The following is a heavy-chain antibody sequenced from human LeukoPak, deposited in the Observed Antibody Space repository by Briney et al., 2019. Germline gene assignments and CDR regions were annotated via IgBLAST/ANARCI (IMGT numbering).Heavy chain of an antibody. CDR3: ARAKPRQNYYDSSGYSHYYYYGMDV. CDR1: GGTFSSNA. V-gene: IGHV1-69*01. D-gene: IGHD3-22*01. Sequence: ASVKVSCKASGGTFSSNAISWVRQAPGQGLEWMGGIIPIFGTANYAQKFQGRVTITADESTSTAYMELSSLRSEDTAVYYCARAKPRQNYYDSSGYSHYYYYGMDVWGQGTTVTVSS. J-gene: IGHJ6*02. CDR2: IIPIFGTA.